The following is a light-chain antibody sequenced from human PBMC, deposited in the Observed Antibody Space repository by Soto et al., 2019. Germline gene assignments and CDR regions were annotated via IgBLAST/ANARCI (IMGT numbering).Light chain of an antibody. CDR3: QTWATGIRV. J-gene: IGLJ3*02. V-gene: IGLV4-69*01. CDR1: GGHSSFA. Sequence: QSVLTQSPSASASLGASVKLTCTLSGGHSSFAIAWHQQQPDKGPRYLMNLTNDGSHTKGDGIPDRFSGSSSGAERYLTISSLQSEDEADYYCQTWATGIRVFGGGTKVTVL. CDR2: LTNDGSH.